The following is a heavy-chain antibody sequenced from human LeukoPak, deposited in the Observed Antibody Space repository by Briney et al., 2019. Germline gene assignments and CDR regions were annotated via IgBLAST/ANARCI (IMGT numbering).Heavy chain of an antibody. D-gene: IGHD2-15*01. J-gene: IGHJ4*02. CDR2: INPNSGNT. V-gene: IGHV1-8*01. CDR3: PTPLRGYCSGGSRYKGSLVY. Sequence: ASVKVSCKASGYTFTSYDINWVRQATGQGLEWMGWINPNSGNTGYAQKFQGRVTITMTTSISTTYMDLRSLTPEDTAASYFPTPLRGYCSGGSRYKGSLVYRGQGTLVSVSS. CDR1: GYTFTSYD.